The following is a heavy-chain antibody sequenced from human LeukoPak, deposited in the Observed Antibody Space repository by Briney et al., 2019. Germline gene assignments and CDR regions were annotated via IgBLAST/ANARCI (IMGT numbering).Heavy chain of an antibody. CDR3: AKSRLAAAGAASDY. Sequence: GGSLRLSCAASGFTFAYYAMSWVRQAPGKGLEFVSSISRSGDTTFYADSVKGRFTISRDNSKDTLYLQMDRLRADDAAVYYCAKSRLAAAGAASDYWGQGTLVTVSS. CDR2: ISRSGDTT. V-gene: IGHV3-23*01. J-gene: IGHJ4*02. D-gene: IGHD6-13*01. CDR1: GFTFAYYA.